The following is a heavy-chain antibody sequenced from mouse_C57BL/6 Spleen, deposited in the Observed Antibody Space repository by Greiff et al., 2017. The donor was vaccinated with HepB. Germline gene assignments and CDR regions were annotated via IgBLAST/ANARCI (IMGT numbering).Heavy chain of an antibody. Sequence: VQLKESGPELVKPGASVKIPCKASGYTFTDYNMDWVKQSHGKSLEWIGDINPNNGGTIYNQKFKGKATLTVDKSSSTAYMELRSLTSEDTAVYYCARGDYGSSYRYAMDYWGQGTSVTVSS. D-gene: IGHD1-1*01. CDR1: GYTFTDYN. V-gene: IGHV1-18*01. J-gene: IGHJ4*01. CDR3: ARGDYGSSYRYAMDY. CDR2: INPNNGGT.